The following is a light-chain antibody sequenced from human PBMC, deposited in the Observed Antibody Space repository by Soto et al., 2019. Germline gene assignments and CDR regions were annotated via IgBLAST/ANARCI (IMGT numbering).Light chain of an antibody. V-gene: IGLV1-40*01. CDR3: SSYAGSNNLV. CDR1: GTNIGAAYD. J-gene: IGLJ2*01. CDR2: EVR. Sequence: QSVLTQPPSVSGAPGQRVTVSCSGGGTNIGAAYDVQWYQQLPGRAPKLMIYEVRKRPSGVPDRFSGSKSGNTASLTVSGLQAEDEADYYCSSYAGSNNLVFGGGTKLTVL.